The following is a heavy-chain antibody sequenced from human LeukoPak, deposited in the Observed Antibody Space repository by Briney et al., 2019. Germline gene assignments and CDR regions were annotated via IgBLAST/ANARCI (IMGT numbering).Heavy chain of an antibody. Sequence: PGGSLRLSCAASGFTFSSYEMNWVRQAPGEGLEWLSYISSSATTIYYADSVKGRLTISRDNAKNSLYLQMYSLRAEDTAVYYCARGWLQSFDYWAREPWSPSPQ. V-gene: IGHV3-48*03. J-gene: IGHJ4*02. CDR2: ISSSATTI. D-gene: IGHD5-24*01. CDR3: ARGWLQSFDY. CDR1: GFTFSSYE.